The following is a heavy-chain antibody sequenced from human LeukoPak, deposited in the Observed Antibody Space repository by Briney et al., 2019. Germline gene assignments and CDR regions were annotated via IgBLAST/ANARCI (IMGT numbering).Heavy chain of an antibody. Sequence: SETLSLTCAVYGASFNGYYWSWIRQSPGKGLEWVGEINHSGRTYYNPSLKGRVTISFDTSKNQFSLKLSSVTAADTAVYYCAGTYYDFWSGYRYWFDPWGQGTLVTVSS. CDR3: AGTYYDFWSGYRYWFDP. CDR2: INHSGRT. J-gene: IGHJ5*02. CDR1: GASFNGYY. D-gene: IGHD3-3*01. V-gene: IGHV4-34*01.